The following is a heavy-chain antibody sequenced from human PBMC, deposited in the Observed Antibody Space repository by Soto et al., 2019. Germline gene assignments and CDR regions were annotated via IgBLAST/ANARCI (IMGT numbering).Heavy chain of an antibody. V-gene: IGHV1-69*13. CDR2: IIPMDGAA. D-gene: IGHD3-22*01. CDR3: ARSMRAFRTDAVLDI. Sequence: SVKVSCKAAGGTFKKFGISWVRQAPGQGLEWMGGIIPMDGAANSAQKFQDRVTITADESTSTAYMELSSLRSEDTAVYFCARSMRAFRTDAVLDIWGNGTMVTVSS. CDR1: GGTFKKFG. J-gene: IGHJ3*02.